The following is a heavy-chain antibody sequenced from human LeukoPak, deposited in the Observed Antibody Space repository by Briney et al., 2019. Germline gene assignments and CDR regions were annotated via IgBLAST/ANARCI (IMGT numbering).Heavy chain of an antibody. CDR2: IYYSGST. CDR1: GGSISSISYY. V-gene: IGHV4-39*07. J-gene: IGHJ4*02. D-gene: IGHD1-26*01. CDR3: ARVGSGSYPDY. Sequence: PSETLSLTCTVSGGSISSISYYWGWIRQPPGKGLEWFGSIYYSGSTYYNPSLKSRVTISVDTSKNQFSLKLSSVTAADTAVYYCARVGSGSYPDYWGQGTLVTVSS.